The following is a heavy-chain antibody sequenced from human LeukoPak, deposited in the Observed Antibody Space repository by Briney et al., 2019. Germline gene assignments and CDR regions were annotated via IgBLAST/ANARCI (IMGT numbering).Heavy chain of an antibody. CDR1: GGTFSSYA. D-gene: IGHD2-2*01. V-gene: IGHV1-69*06. CDR3: ARDGSTSYDAFDI. Sequence: SVKVSCKASGGTFSSYAISWVRQAPGRGLEWMGGIIPIFGTANYAQKFQGRVTITADKSTSTAYMELRSLRSDDTAVYYCARDGSTSYDAFDIWGQGTMVTVSS. CDR2: IIPIFGTA. J-gene: IGHJ3*02.